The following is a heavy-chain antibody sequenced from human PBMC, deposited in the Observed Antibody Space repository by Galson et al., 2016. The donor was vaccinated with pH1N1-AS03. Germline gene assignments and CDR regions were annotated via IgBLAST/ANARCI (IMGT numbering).Heavy chain of an antibody. CDR3: ARFSGSYQFDY. Sequence: ETLSLTCAVSGYSISSGFHWAWVRQPPSKGLEWIGTISHSGNTYYNPSLKSRVTMSVDTSKNQFSLKLSSVTAADAAVYYCARFSGSYQFDYWGQGTLVTVSP. CDR2: ISHSGNT. CDR1: GYSISSGFH. V-gene: IGHV4-38-2*01. D-gene: IGHD1-26*01. J-gene: IGHJ4*02.